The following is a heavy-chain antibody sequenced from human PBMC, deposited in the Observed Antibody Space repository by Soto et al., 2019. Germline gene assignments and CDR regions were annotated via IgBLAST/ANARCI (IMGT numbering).Heavy chain of an antibody. CDR2: ISGSGGST. CDR3: AKPNEYDYIWGSYRPPFDY. CDR1: GFTFSSYA. V-gene: IGHV3-23*01. J-gene: IGHJ4*02. Sequence: EVQLLESGGGLVQPGGSLRLSCAASGFTFSSYAMSWVRQAPGKGLEWVSAISGSGGSTYYADSVKGRFTISRDNSKNTLYLQMNSLRAEDTAVYCCAKPNEYDYIWGSYRPPFDYWGQGTLVTVSS. D-gene: IGHD3-16*02.